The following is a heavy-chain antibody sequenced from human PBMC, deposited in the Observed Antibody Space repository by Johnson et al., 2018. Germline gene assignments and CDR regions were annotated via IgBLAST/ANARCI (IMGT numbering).Heavy chain of an antibody. V-gene: IGHV3-33*01. CDR2: IWYDGSNK. J-gene: IGHJ3*02. CDR1: GFTFSSYG. Sequence: VQLVESGGGVVQPGRSLRLSCAASGFTFSSYGMHWVRQAPGKGLEWVAVIWYDGSNKYDADSEQGRFTISRDNSNNTLYLQMNSLRAEDTAVYYCARAYYYDSSDAFDIWGQGTMVTVSS. CDR3: ARAYYYDSSDAFDI. D-gene: IGHD3-22*01.